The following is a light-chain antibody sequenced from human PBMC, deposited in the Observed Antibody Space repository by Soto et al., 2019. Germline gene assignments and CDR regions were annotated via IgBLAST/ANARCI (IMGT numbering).Light chain of an antibody. Sequence: QSALTQPASVSGSPGQSITVSCTGTSSDVGGYNYVAWYQHHPGKAPKLMIYDVTNRPSGVSNRFSGSKSGNTASLTISGRQADDEADYYCSSYTSSSAVVFGGGTKLTVL. CDR2: DVT. J-gene: IGLJ2*01. V-gene: IGLV2-14*03. CDR3: SSYTSSSAVV. CDR1: SSDVGGYNY.